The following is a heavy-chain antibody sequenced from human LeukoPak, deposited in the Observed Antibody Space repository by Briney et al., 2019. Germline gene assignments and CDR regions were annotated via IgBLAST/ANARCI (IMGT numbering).Heavy chain of an antibody. J-gene: IGHJ4*02. Sequence: GGSLRLSCAASGFTFSSYGMHWVRQARGKGLEWVAVISYDGSNKYHADSVKGRFTISRDNSKNTLYLQMNSLRAEDTAVYYCAKVGRRGYSGYDYFDYWGQGTLVTVSS. CDR3: AKVGRRGYSGYDYFDY. CDR1: GFTFSSYG. CDR2: ISYDGSNK. D-gene: IGHD5-12*01. V-gene: IGHV3-30*18.